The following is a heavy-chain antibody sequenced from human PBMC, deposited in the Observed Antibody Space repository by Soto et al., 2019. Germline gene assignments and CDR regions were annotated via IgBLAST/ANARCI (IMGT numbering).Heavy chain of an antibody. J-gene: IGHJ4*02. CDR2: INHSGST. CDR3: ARGVGAARVFSGYSYGTHFDY. D-gene: IGHD5-18*01. V-gene: IGHV4-34*01. Sequence: SETLSLTCAVYGGSFSGYYWSWIRQPPGKGLEWIGEINHSGSTNYNPSLKSRVTISVDTSKNQFSLKLSFVTAADTAVYYCARGVGAARVFSGYSYGTHFDYWGQGTLVTVSS. CDR1: GGSFSGYY.